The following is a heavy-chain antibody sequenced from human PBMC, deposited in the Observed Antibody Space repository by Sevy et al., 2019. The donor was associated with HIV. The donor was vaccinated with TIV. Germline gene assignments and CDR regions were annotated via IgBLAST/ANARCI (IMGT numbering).Heavy chain of an antibody. D-gene: IGHD3-16*01. V-gene: IGHV4-39*01. CDR2: VYYSGDT. CDR3: AGHRVHDYVRGTSGPFDV. J-gene: IGHJ2*01. CDR1: SDSISSSSYF. Sequence: SETLSLTCTVSSDSISSSSYFWGWVRQPPGKGLEWIASVYYSGDTYYNPSLKSRFTVSIDTSTNNLSLKVTSVSARETAVYYCAGHRVHDYVRGTSGPFDVWGRGTRVTVSS.